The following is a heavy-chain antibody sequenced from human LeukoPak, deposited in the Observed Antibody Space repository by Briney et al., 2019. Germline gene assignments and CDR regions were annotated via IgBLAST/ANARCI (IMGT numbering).Heavy chain of an antibody. CDR2: ISSSSSYI. V-gene: IGHV3-21*01. CDR1: GFTFSSYS. J-gene: IGHJ3*02. CDR3: ASLRITIFGVVRAFDI. D-gene: IGHD3-3*01. Sequence: GGSLRLSCAASGFTFSSYSMNWVRQAPGKGLEWVSSISSSSSYIYYADSVKGRFTISRDNSKNTLYLQMNSLRAEDTAVYYCASLRITIFGVVRAFDIWGQGTMVTVSS.